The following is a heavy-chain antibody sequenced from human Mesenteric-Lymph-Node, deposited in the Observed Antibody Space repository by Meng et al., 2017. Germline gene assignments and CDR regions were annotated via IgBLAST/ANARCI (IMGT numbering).Heavy chain of an antibody. D-gene: IGHD5-18*01. J-gene: IGHJ4*02. CDR3: ARGIQLAN. V-gene: IGHV4-34*01. CDR1: GFTFSSYS. CDR2: INHSGST. Sequence: ESLKISCAASGFTFSSYSMNWVRQPPGKGLEWIGEINHSGSTNYNPSLKSRVTISVDTSKNQFSLKLSSVTAADTAVYYCARGIQLANWGQGTLVTVSS.